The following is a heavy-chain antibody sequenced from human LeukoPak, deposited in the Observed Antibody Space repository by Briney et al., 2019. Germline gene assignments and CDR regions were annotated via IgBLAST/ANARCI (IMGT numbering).Heavy chain of an antibody. CDR2: ISSSSSYI. CDR1: GFTFSSYS. D-gene: IGHD3-22*01. Sequence: KPGGSLRLSCAASGFTFSSYSMNWVRQAPGKGLEWVSSISSSSSYIYYADSVKGRFTISRDNAKNSLYLQMNSLRAEDTAVYYCARDSTTYYYDSSGSESAAASWGQGTLVTVSS. V-gene: IGHV3-21*01. CDR3: ARDSTTYYYDSSGSESAAAS. J-gene: IGHJ4*02.